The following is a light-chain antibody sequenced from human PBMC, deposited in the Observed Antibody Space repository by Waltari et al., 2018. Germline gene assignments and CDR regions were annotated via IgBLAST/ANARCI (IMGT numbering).Light chain of an antibody. Sequence: DIQMTQSPSTLSASVGDRVTIICRASQSITNWLAWYHQKPGKAPKFLISDASSLASGVPSRFSGSGSGTEFTLTITSLQPDDFATYYCQQYHSSPPTFGQGTKVEIK. CDR1: QSITNW. CDR3: QQYHSSPPT. V-gene: IGKV1-5*02. CDR2: DAS. J-gene: IGKJ1*01.